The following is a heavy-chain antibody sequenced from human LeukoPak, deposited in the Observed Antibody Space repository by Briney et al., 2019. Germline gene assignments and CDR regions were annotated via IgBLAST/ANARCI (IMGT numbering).Heavy chain of an antibody. V-gene: IGHV3-15*01. J-gene: IGHJ6*02. CDR3: TTDDYYYGKDV. CDR2: IKSKTDGGTT. CDR1: GFTFSNAW. Sequence: GGSLRLSCAASGFTFSNAWMSWVRQAPGRGLEWVGRIKSKTDGGTTDYAAPVKGRFTISRDDSKNTLYLQMNSLKTEDTAVYYCTTDDYYYGKDVWGQGTTVTVSS.